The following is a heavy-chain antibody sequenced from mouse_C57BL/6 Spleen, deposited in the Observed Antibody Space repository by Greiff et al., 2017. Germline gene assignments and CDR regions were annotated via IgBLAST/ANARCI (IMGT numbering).Heavy chain of an antibody. CDR3: ARSYYSNYGAY. D-gene: IGHD2-5*01. Sequence: VQLQQPGAELVKPGASVKLSCKASGYTFTSYWMHWVKQRPGQGLEWIGMIHPNSGSTNYNEKFKSKATLTVDKSSSTAYMQLSSQTSEDSAVYDCARSYYSNYGAYWGQGTLVTVSA. CDR2: IHPNSGST. V-gene: IGHV1-64*01. CDR1: GYTFTSYW. J-gene: IGHJ3*01.